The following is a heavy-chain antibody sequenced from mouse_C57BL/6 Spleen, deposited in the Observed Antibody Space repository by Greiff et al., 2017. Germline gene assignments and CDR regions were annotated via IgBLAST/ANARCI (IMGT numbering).Heavy chain of an antibody. V-gene: IGHV5-16*01. D-gene: IGHD1-1*01. CDR2: INYDGSST. CDR3: ARNYYGSRGYFDY. J-gene: IGHJ2*01. Sequence: EVNLVESEGGLVQPGSSMKLSCTASGFTFSDYYMAWVRQVPEKGLEWVANINYDGSSTYYLDSLKSRFIISRDNAKNILYLQMSSLKSEDTATYYCARNYYGSRGYFDYWGQGTTLTVSS. CDR1: GFTFSDYY.